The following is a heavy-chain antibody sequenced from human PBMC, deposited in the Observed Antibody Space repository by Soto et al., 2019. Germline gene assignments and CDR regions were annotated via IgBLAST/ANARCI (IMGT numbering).Heavy chain of an antibody. CDR2: ISWNSGSI. J-gene: IGHJ3*02. CDR1: GFTFDDYA. Sequence: PGGSLRLSCAASGFTFDDYAMHWVRQAPGKGLEWVSGISWNSGSIGYADSVKGRFTISRDNAKNSLYLQMNSLRAEDTALYYCAKDHRGSLTDDFDIWGQVTMVTVSS. D-gene: IGHD3-10*01. CDR3: AKDHRGSLTDDFDI. V-gene: IGHV3-9*01.